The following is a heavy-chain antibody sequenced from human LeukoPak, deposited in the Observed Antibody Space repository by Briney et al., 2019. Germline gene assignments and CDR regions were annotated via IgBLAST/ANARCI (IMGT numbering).Heavy chain of an antibody. CDR2: INPSGTST. J-gene: IGHJ4*02. Sequence: ASVKVSCKTSGYTLSSDYIHWVRQAPGQGLEWMGLINPSGTSTGYAQKFQGRVTITRDMTASTVYSELSSLRSEDTAVYYCAKMTTVATSLDYWGQGTLVTVSS. V-gene: IGHV1-46*01. CDR3: AKMTTVATSLDY. D-gene: IGHD4-23*01. CDR1: GYTLSSDY.